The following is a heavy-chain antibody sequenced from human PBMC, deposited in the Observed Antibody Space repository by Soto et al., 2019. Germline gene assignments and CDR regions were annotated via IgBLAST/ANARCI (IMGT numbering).Heavy chain of an antibody. Sequence: SVKVSCKTSGDNFQKNVFTWVRQAPGQGLEWMGGTIPALGKTHYIEKFQGRVTITVDDATRTVYMEVRDLTSEDTVIYYCARGPFRPSAMDVWGQGTTVTVSS. J-gene: IGHJ6*02. CDR3: ARGPFRPSAMDV. D-gene: IGHD6-6*01. V-gene: IGHV1-69*10. CDR2: TIPALGKT. CDR1: GDNFQKNV.